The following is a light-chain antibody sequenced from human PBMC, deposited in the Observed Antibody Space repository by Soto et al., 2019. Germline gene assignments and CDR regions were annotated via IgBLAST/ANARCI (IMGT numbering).Light chain of an antibody. Sequence: QSVLTQPASVSGSPGQSITISCTGTSSDVGGYNYVSWYQQHPGKAPKLMIYEVSNRPSGVSNRFSGSKSGNTASLTISGLQAEDEADYSCSSYTSSSTLVFGNGTKVAV. CDR2: EVS. J-gene: IGLJ1*01. CDR1: SSDVGGYNY. CDR3: SSYTSSSTLV. V-gene: IGLV2-14*01.